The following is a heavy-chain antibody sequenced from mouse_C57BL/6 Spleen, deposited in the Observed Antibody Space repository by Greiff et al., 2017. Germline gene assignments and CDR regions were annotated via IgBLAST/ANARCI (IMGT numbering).Heavy chain of an antibody. CDR2: ISYDGSN. CDR1: GYSITSGYY. CDR3: ARDYYGIYYFDY. D-gene: IGHD2-1*01. Sequence: EVQLQQSGPGLVKPSQSLSLTCSVTGYSITSGYYWNWIRQFPGNKLEWMGYISYDGSNNYNPSLKNRISITRVTSKNQFFLKLNSVTTEDTATYYCARDYYGIYYFDYWGQGTTLTVSA. V-gene: IGHV3-6*01. J-gene: IGHJ2*01.